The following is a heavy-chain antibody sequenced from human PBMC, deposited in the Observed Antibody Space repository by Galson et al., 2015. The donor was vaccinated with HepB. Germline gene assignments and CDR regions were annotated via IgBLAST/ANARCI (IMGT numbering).Heavy chain of an antibody. V-gene: IGHV4-30-4*07. Sequence: TLSLTCAVSGGSISSGGYSWSWIRQPPGKGLEWIGYIYYSGSTYYNPSLKSRVTISVDTSKNQFSLKLSSVTAADTAVYYCARGHSYYYDSSGYYPIAFDYWGQGTLVTVSS. J-gene: IGHJ4*02. D-gene: IGHD3-22*01. CDR1: GGSISSGGYS. CDR3: ARGHSYYYDSSGYYPIAFDY. CDR2: IYYSGST.